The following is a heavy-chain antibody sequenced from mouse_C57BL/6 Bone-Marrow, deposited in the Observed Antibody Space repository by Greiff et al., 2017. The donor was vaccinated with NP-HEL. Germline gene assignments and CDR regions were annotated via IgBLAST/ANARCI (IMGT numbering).Heavy chain of an antibody. J-gene: IGHJ3*01. CDR2: INPYNGDT. CDR3: ARGGGDFAY. V-gene: IGHV1-20*01. CDR1: GYSFTGYF. Sequence: VQLQQSGPELVKPGDSVKISCKASGYSFTGYFMNWVMQSHGKSLEWIGRINPYNGDTFYNQKFKGKATLTVDKSSSTAPMELRSLTSDASAVYYCARGGGDFAYWGQGTLVTVSA.